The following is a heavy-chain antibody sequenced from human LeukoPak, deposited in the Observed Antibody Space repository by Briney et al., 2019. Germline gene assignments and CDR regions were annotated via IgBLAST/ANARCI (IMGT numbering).Heavy chain of an antibody. Sequence: GGSLRLSCTASGFAFGSFAMAWVRQAPGKGLEGVAAIGSDGDRVHEDSVKGRFTISRDNSKSTLYLQMDNLRVEDTAVYFCAKSAGAATIYFDSLGQGALVTVSS. V-gene: IGHV3-23*01. CDR3: AKSAGAATIYFDS. D-gene: IGHD6-25*01. J-gene: IGHJ4*02. CDR2: IGSDGDR. CDR1: GFAFGSFA.